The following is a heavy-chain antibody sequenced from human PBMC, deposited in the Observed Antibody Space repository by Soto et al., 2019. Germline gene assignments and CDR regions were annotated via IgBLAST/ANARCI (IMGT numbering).Heavy chain of an antibody. Sequence: QVQLQESGPGLVKPSQTLSLTCTVSGGSISSGDYYWSWIRQPPGKGLEWIGYIYYSGSTYYNPPPKSRVTPAVDTSTNQFSRTLSSVTAADTAVYYCARVKGYCSGGSCYERYDYWGQGTLVTVSS. D-gene: IGHD2-15*01. J-gene: IGHJ4*02. CDR1: GGSISSGDYY. CDR2: IYYSGST. V-gene: IGHV4-30-4*01. CDR3: ARVKGYCSGGSCYERYDY.